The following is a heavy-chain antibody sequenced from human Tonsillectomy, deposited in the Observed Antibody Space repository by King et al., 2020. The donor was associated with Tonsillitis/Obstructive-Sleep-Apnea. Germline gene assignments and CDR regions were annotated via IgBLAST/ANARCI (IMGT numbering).Heavy chain of an antibody. V-gene: IGHV4-39*01. CDR1: GGSISSRSIY. CDR2: INYSWST. J-gene: IGHJ6*03. CDR3: ARGNLYYYYYMDV. Sequence: QLQESGPGLVKHSETLSLTCTVTGGSISSRSIYWGWIRHPPWEGLEGVGGINYSWSTFYNPSLKSRVTISVDTSKNQFSLNLSSVTAADTAVYYCARGNLYYYYYMDVWGKGTTVTVSS.